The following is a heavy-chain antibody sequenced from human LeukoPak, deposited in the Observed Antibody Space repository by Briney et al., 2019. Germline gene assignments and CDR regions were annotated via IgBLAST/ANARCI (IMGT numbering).Heavy chain of an antibody. V-gene: IGHV4-34*01. Sequence: SETLSLTCTVSGGSISSYYWSWIRQPPGKGLEWIGEINHSGSTNYNPSLKSRVTISVDTSKNQFSLKLSSVTAADTAVYYCARDYVWGSPESDYWGQGTLVTVSS. CDR1: GGSISSYY. CDR2: INHSGST. CDR3: ARDYVWGSPESDY. D-gene: IGHD3-16*01. J-gene: IGHJ4*02.